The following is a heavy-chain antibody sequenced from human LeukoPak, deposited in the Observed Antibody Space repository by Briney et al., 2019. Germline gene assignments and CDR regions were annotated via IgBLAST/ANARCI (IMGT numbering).Heavy chain of an antibody. Sequence: SETLSLTCTVSGGSISSYYWSWIRQPPGKGLEWIGYIYCSGSTNYNPSLKSRVTISVDTSKNQFSLKLSSVTAADTAVYYCARTIMVVAATTFDYWGQGTLVTVSS. CDR2: IYCSGST. V-gene: IGHV4-59*08. J-gene: IGHJ4*02. CDR1: GGSISSYY. D-gene: IGHD2-15*01. CDR3: ARTIMVVAATTFDY.